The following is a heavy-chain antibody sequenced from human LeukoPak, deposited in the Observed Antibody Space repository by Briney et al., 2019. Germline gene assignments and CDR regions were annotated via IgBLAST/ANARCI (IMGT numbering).Heavy chain of an antibody. J-gene: IGHJ4*02. CDR1: GFTVSSNY. CDR2: IYSGGST. CDR3: ARDRRGYSYGRGDFDY. D-gene: IGHD5-18*01. V-gene: IGHV3-66*01. Sequence: GGSLRLSCAASGFTVSSNYMSWVRQAPGKGLEWVSVIYSGGSTYYADSVKGRFTISRDNSKNTLYLQMNSLRAEDTAVYYCARDRRGYSYGRGDFDYWGQGTLVTVSS.